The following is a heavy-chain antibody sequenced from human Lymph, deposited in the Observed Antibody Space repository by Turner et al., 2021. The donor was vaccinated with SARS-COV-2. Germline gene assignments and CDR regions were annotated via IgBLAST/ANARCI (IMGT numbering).Heavy chain of an antibody. D-gene: IGHD6-13*01. V-gene: IGHV3-53*02. J-gene: IGHJ6*02. CDR2: IYSGGTT. CDR3: ARDLGTYGMDV. Sequence: EVQLVATGGGLIQPGGSLSLSCAASGIIVSRNYMNWVRQAPGKGLEWVSVIYSGGTTYYADSVKGRFTISRDNSKKTLYLQMNSLRVEDTAVYYWARDLGTYGMDVWGQGTTVTVSS. CDR1: GIIVSRNY.